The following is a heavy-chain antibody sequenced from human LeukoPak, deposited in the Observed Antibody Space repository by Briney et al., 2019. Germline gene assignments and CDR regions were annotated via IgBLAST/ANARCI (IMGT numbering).Heavy chain of an antibody. CDR1: GYTFSNYY. CDR3: ARGYHYAMDV. CDR2: INPSGDGT. V-gene: IGHV1-46*01. D-gene: IGHD2-15*01. Sequence: GASVKVSCKTSGYTFSNYYVHWVRQAPGQGPEWMAIINPSGDGTSYAQKFQGRATMTSDTSTSTVYMELSSLRSEDTAVYYCARGYHYAMDVWGQGTTVSVSS. J-gene: IGHJ6*02.